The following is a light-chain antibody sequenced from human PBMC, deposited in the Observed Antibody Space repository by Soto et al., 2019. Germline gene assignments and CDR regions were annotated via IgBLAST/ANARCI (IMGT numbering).Light chain of an antibody. CDR3: NSYTSSSTYV. J-gene: IGLJ1*01. CDR1: TSDVGRYNY. V-gene: IGLV2-14*01. Sequence: QSVLTQPASVSGSPGHSITISCTGTTSDVGRYNYVSWYQQHPGKAPKLIIYDVSNRPSGVSNRFSGSKSGNTASLTISGLQAEDEADYYCNSYTSSSTYVFGTGTKVTV. CDR2: DVS.